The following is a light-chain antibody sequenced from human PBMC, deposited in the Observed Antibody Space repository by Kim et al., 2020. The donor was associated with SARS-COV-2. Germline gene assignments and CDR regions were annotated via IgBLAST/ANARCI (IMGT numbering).Light chain of an antibody. CDR3: QQYDKWPRA. CDR1: QSVKSS. Sequence: VSPGERATLSCTPSQSVKSSLAWYHQEPGRAPRLLISEASTRATGIPARFSGGGSGTDFTLTISSLQSEDFAVYYCQQYDKWPRAFGQGTKVDIK. CDR2: EAS. V-gene: IGKV3-15*01. J-gene: IGKJ1*01.